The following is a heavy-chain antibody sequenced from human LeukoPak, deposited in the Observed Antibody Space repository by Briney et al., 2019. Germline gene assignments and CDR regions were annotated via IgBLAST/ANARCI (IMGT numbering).Heavy chain of an antibody. CDR1: GFTFSSYA. D-gene: IGHD2-15*01. J-gene: IGHJ3*02. CDR3: AKPEGEVVTPYDAFDI. V-gene: IGHV3-23*01. CDR2: LSGGARST. Sequence: PGGSLRLSCAASGFTFSSYAMSWVRQAPGRGLEWVSTLSGGARSTYYADSVKGRFTISRDNSKNTLYLQMNSLRAEDTAVYYCAKPEGEVVTPYDAFDIWGQGTMVTVSS.